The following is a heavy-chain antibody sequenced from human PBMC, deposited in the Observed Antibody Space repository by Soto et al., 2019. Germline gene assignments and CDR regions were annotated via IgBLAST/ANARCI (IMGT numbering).Heavy chain of an antibody. D-gene: IGHD5-12*01. CDR1: GFTFSSYG. Sequence: QVQLVESGGGVVQPGRSLRLSCAASGFTFSSYGMHWVRQAPGKGLEWVAVISYDGSNKYYADSVKGRFTISRDNSKNTLYLQMNSLRAEDTAVYYCCIVADDDYWGQGTLVTVSS. CDR3: CIVADDDY. CDR2: ISYDGSNK. J-gene: IGHJ4*02. V-gene: IGHV3-30*03.